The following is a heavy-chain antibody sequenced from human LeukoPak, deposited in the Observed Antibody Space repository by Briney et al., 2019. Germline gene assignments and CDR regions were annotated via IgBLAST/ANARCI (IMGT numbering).Heavy chain of an antibody. Sequence: PSETLSLTCTVSGYSISSGYYWGWIRPPPGKGLEWIGSIYHSGSTYYNPSLKSRVTISVDTSKNQFSLKLSSVTAADTAVYYCARYRDGYNLFFDYWGQGTLVTVSS. CDR3: ARYRDGYNLFFDY. CDR2: IYHSGST. CDR1: GYSISSGYY. J-gene: IGHJ4*02. V-gene: IGHV4-38-2*02. D-gene: IGHD5-24*01.